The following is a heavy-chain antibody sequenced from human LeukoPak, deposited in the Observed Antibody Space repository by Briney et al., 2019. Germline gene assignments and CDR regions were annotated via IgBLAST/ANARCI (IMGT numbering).Heavy chain of an antibody. D-gene: IGHD3-10*01. V-gene: IGHV3-66*01. J-gene: IGHJ5*02. Sequence: GGSLRLSCAASGFTFSGYGMGWVRQAPGKGLEWVSVIYSGGSTYYADSVKGRFTISRDNSKNTLYLQMNSLRAEDTAVYYCARALITMVRGVIIASWFDPWGQGTLVTVSS. CDR3: ARALITMVRGVIIASWFDP. CDR2: IYSGGST. CDR1: GFTFSGYG.